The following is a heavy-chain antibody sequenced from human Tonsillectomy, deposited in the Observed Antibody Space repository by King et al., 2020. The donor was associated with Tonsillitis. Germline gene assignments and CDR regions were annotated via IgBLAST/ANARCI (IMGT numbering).Heavy chain of an antibody. Sequence: EVQLVESGGGLVQPGGSLRLSCAASGFTFSNYSMNWVRQAPGKGPEWVSYIGSGSSAIYYADSVKGRFTISRDNAKSALYLQMNSLRDDDTAVYYCARDLYGDYVPYYFDYWGQGTLVTVSS. V-gene: IGHV3-48*02. CDR1: GFTFSNYS. CDR2: IGSGSSAI. J-gene: IGHJ4*02. CDR3: ARDLYGDYVPYYFDY. D-gene: IGHD4-17*01.